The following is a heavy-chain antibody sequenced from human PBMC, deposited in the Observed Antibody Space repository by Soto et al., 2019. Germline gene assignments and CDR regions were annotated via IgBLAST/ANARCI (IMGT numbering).Heavy chain of an antibody. CDR3: ARSPGPTVTSITVFDP. Sequence: SVKVSCKASGYTFTSYYMHWVRQAPGQGLEWMGGIIPVFGTANYAQKFQGRVTITADESTSTAYMELSSLRSEDTAVYYCARSPGPTVTSITVFDPWGQGTLVTVSS. CDR2: IIPVFGTA. V-gene: IGHV1-69*13. CDR1: GYTFTSYY. J-gene: IGHJ5*02. D-gene: IGHD4-17*01.